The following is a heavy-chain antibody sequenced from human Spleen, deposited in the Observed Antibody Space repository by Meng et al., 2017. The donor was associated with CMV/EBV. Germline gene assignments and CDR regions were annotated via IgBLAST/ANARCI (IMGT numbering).Heavy chain of an antibody. Sequence: GESMKISCAASGFTFSSYSMNWVRQAPGKGLEWVSSISSSSSYIYYADSVKGRFTISRDNAKNSLYLQMNSLRAEDTAVYYCASGVEYCSGGSCQPDYWGQGTLVTVSS. CDR2: ISSSSSYI. V-gene: IGHV3-21*01. D-gene: IGHD2-15*01. CDR1: GFTFSSYS. J-gene: IGHJ4*02. CDR3: ASGVEYCSGGSCQPDY.